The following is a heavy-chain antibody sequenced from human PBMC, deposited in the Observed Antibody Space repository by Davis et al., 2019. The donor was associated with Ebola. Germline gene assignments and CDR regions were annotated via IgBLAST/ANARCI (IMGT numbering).Heavy chain of an antibody. Sequence: GESLKISCAASGFTFSSYSMNWVRQAPGKGLEWVSYISSSSSTIYYADSVKGRFTISRDNAKNSLYLQMDTLRAEDTAVYYCTRRYYDTSGYPFDLWGQGTLVTVSS. J-gene: IGHJ5*02. CDR3: TRRYYDTSGYPFDL. V-gene: IGHV3-48*04. CDR2: ISSSSSTI. CDR1: GFTFSSYS. D-gene: IGHD3-22*01.